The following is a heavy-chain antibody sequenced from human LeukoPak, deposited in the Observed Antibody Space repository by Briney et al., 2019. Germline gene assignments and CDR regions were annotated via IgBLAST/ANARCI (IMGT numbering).Heavy chain of an antibody. CDR1: GFSFSSYN. CDR2: ITTSSTYT. J-gene: IGHJ6*03. V-gene: IGHV3-21*01. D-gene: IGHD1-26*01. Sequence: PGGSQRLSCEASGFSFSSYNMDWVRQTPGKGLEWISSITTSSTYTFYADSVKGRFTISRDNARNSLYLQMNSLRVEDTAVYYCARDPYSGTYGNTYYYYMDVWGKGTTVTISS. CDR3: ARDPYSGTYGNTYYYYMDV.